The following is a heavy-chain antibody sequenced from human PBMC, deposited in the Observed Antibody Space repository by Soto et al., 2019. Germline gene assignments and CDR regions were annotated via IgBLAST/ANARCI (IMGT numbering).Heavy chain of an antibody. CDR3: AGEKVGTTGIDF. D-gene: IGHD1-26*01. CDR1: GYTFTGYD. V-gene: IGHV1-8*01. CDR2: MNPNSGNT. J-gene: IGHJ4*02. Sequence: QAPLVQSGAEVKKPGASVKVSCKASGYTFTGYDINWVRQATGQGLEWMGWMNPNSGNTGYAQNFQGRVTMTRDNCTTTAYMELTSLRDDDSAVYYCAGEKVGTTGIDFWGQGTLVTVSS.